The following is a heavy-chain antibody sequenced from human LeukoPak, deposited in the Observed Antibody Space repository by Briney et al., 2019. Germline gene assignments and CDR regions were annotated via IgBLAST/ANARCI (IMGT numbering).Heavy chain of an antibody. CDR2: ISYDGSNK. J-gene: IGHJ4*02. CDR3: AKERNLEIAVAGTIFDY. Sequence: GGSLRLSCAASGFTFSSYAMHWVRQAPGKGLEWVAVISYDGSNKYYADSVKGRFTISRDNSKNTLYLQMNSLRAEDTAVYYCAKERNLEIAVAGTIFDYWGQGTLVTVSS. CDR1: GFTFSSYA. V-gene: IGHV3-30-3*01. D-gene: IGHD6-19*01.